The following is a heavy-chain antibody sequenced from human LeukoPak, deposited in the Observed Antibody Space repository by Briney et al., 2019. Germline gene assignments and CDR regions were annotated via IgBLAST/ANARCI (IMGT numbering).Heavy chain of an antibody. CDR2: ISSSSSTI. CDR1: GFTFSSYS. D-gene: IGHD3-9*01. J-gene: IGHJ3*02. V-gene: IGHV3-48*01. CDR3: ARDRWYFDRPDAFDI. Sequence: GGSLRLSCAASGFTFSSYSMNWVRQAPGKGLEWVSYISSSSSTIYYAYSVKGRFTISRDNAKNSLYLQMNSLRAEDTAVYYCARDRWYFDRPDAFDIWGQGTMVTVSS.